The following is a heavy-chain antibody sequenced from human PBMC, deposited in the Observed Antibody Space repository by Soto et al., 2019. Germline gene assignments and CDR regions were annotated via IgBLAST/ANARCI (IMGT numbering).Heavy chain of an antibody. CDR3: AKAYGITMIVVVIDAFDI. V-gene: IGHV3-23*01. J-gene: IGHJ3*02. CDR1: GFTFSSYA. D-gene: IGHD3-22*01. CDR2: ISGSGGSTGGST. Sequence: EVQLLESGGGLVQPGGSLRLSCAASGFTFSSYAMSWVRQAPGKGLEWVSTISGSGGSTGGSTYYADSVKGRFTISGDNSKNTLYLQMNDLRAEDTAVYYCAKAYGITMIVVVIDAFDIWGQGTMVTVSS.